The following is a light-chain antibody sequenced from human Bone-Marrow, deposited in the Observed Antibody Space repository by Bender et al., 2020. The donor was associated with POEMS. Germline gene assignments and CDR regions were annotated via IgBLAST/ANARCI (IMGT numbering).Light chain of an antibody. V-gene: IGLV2-23*02. Sequence: QSALTQPASVSGSPGQSITISCTGTSSDVGTYNLVSWYQHHPGKAPQLMIYDVTKRPSGVPDRFSGSKSGNTASLTISGLQAEDEGDYYCCSYAGDPYVFGTGTKVTVL. CDR2: DVT. CDR3: CSYAGDPYV. CDR1: SSDVGTYNL. J-gene: IGLJ1*01.